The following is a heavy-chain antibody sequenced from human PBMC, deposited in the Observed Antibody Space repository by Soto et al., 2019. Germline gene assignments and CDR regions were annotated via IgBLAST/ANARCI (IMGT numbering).Heavy chain of an antibody. V-gene: IGHV4-59*08. CDR1: GGSISSYY. J-gene: IGHJ4*02. CDR2: IYYSGST. D-gene: IGHD2-21*01. CDR3: ARSLLVGSALDY. Sequence: SETLSLTCTVSGGSISSYYWSWIRQPPGKGLEWIGYIYYSGSTNYNPSFKSRVTITVDTSKNRFSLNLSSVTAADTAVYYCARSLLVGSALDYWGQGTLVTVSS.